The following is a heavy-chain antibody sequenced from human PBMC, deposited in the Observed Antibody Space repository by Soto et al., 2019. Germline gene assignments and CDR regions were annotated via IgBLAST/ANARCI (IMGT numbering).Heavy chain of an antibody. CDR3: ARGGPLVVPAAMGGY. D-gene: IGHD2-2*01. Sequence: GGSLRLSCAASGFTFSSYSMNWVRQAPGKGLEWVSSISSSSSYIYYADSVKGRFTISRDNAKNSLYLQMNSLRAEDTAVYYCARGGPLVVPAAMGGYWGQGTLVTVSS. CDR1: GFTFSSYS. J-gene: IGHJ4*02. V-gene: IGHV3-21*01. CDR2: ISSSSSYI.